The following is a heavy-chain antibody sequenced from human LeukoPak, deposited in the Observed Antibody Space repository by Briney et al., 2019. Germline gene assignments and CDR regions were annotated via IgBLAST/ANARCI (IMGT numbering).Heavy chain of an antibody. Sequence: GGSLRLSCAASGSTFSSYSMNWVRQAPGKGLEWVSYISSSSSTIYYADSVKGRFTISRDNAKNSLCLQMNSLRAEDTAVYYCARNPRFLEWLPFYFDYWGQGTLVTVSS. CDR2: ISSSSSTI. V-gene: IGHV3-48*01. CDR3: ARNPRFLEWLPFYFDY. D-gene: IGHD3-3*01. J-gene: IGHJ4*02. CDR1: GSTFSSYS.